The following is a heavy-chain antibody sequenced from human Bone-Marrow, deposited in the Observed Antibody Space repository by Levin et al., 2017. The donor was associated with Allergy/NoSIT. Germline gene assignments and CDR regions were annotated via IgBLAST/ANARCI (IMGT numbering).Heavy chain of an antibody. D-gene: IGHD4-17*01. CDR2: IYHGDKT. CDR3: SAGTYGEPDS. Sequence: SCVVSGRAVRTNYMNWVRQAPGKGLEWVSIIYHGDKTYYADSVKGRFSMSRDTSKNTLYLQMNSLRADDTAVYYCSAGTYGEPDSWGQGTLVTVSS. CDR1: GRAVRTNY. J-gene: IGHJ4*02. V-gene: IGHV3-53*01.